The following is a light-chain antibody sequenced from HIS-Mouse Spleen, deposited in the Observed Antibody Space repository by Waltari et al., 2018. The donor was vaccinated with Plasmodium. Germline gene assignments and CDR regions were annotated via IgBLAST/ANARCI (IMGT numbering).Light chain of an antibody. CDR2: EDS. J-gene: IGLJ3*02. CDR1: ALPKKY. Sequence: SYELTQPPSVSVSPGQTARITCPGDALPKKYAYWYQQKSGQAPVLVRYEDSKRPSGLPERFSGSSSGTMATLTISGAQVEDEADYYCYSTDSSGNHRVFGGGTKLTVL. CDR3: YSTDSSGNHRV. V-gene: IGLV3-10*01.